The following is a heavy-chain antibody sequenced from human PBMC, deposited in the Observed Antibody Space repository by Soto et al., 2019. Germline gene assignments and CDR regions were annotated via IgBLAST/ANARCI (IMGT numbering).Heavy chain of an antibody. V-gene: IGHV3-21*01. D-gene: IGHD6-19*01. J-gene: IGHJ4*02. CDR3: ARPMNSGWYGGPDY. Sequence: PGGALRLSRAASGFTFSSYSINWVRPAPVKGLEWVSSISSSSSYIYYADSVKGRFTISRDNAKNSLYLQMNSLRAEDTAVYYCARPMNSGWYGGPDYWGQGTLVTVSS. CDR1: GFTFSSYS. CDR2: ISSSSSYI.